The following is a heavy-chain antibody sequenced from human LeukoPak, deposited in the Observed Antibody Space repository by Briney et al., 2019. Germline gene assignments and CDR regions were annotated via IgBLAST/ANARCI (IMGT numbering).Heavy chain of an antibody. CDR3: ARDFVGYYDSSGYYDY. D-gene: IGHD3-22*01. CDR2: IWYDGSNK. J-gene: IGHJ4*02. V-gene: IGHV3-33*01. Sequence: GGSLRLSCAASGFTFSSYGMHWVRQAPGKGRGWVAVIWYDGSNKYYADSVKARFTISRDNSKNTLYLQMNSLRAEDTAVYYCARDFVGYYDSSGYYDYWGQGTLVTVSS. CDR1: GFTFSSYG.